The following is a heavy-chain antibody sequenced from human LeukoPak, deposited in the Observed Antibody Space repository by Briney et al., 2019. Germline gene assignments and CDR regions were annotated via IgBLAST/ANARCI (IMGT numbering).Heavy chain of an antibody. V-gene: IGHV1-18*01. CDR2: ISAYNGNT. CDR1: GYTFTSYG. Sequence: ASVKVSCKASGYTFTSYGISWVRRAPGQGLEWMGWISAYNGNTNYAQKLQGRVTVTTDTSTSTAYMELRSLRSDDTAVYYCARDQRITMVRGVIPDFDYWGQGTLVTVSS. CDR3: ARDQRITMVRGVIPDFDY. D-gene: IGHD3-10*01. J-gene: IGHJ4*02.